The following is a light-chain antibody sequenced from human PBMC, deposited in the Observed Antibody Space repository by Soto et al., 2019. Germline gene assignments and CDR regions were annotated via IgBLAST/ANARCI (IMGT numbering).Light chain of an antibody. CDR3: MQALQSPRT. CDR2: LGS. V-gene: IGKV2-28*01. Sequence: DVVMTQSPLSLPVTPGEPASISCNSSQRLLHSNGFNYLDWCLQRPGQSPQLLIYLGSNRASGVPDRFSGSGSGTDFTLKISRVEAEDVGVYYCMQALQSPRTFGQGSKLEIK. J-gene: IGKJ2*01. CDR1: QRLLHSNGFNY.